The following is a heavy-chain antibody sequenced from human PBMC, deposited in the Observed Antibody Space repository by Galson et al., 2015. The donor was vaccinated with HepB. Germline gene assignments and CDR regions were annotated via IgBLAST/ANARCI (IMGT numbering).Heavy chain of an antibody. V-gene: IGHV3-15*01. CDR3: TTERDVAVAGTWGGWGDYYYYGMDV. CDR1: GFTFSNAW. D-gene: IGHD6-19*01. Sequence: SLRLSCAASGFTFSNAWMSWVRQAPGKGLEWVGRIKSKTDGGTTDYAAPVKGRFTISRDDSKNTLYLQMNSLKTEDTAVYYCTTERDVAVAGTWGGWGDYYYYGMDVWGQGTTVTVSS. J-gene: IGHJ6*02. CDR2: IKSKTDGGTT.